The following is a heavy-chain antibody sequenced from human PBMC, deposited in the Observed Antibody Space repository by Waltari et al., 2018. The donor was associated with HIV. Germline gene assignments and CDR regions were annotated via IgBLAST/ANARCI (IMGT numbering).Heavy chain of an antibody. Sequence: EVQLLGSGGGVVQSGGSLRLSCEASGFTFRTPAMNLVRQTPGRGLEWVSAITVNGVNTYYADSVRGRFTISRDDSKNTLFLQMNSLRAEDTAVYYCAQDPRSYGWSRFGNWGQGTLVTVSS. V-gene: IGHV3-23*01. CDR2: ITVNGVNT. D-gene: IGHD3-10*01. CDR3: AQDPRSYGWSRFGN. CDR1: GFTFRTPA. J-gene: IGHJ4*02.